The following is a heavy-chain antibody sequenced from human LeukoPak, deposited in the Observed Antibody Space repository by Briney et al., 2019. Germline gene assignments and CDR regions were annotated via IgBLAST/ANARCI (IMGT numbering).Heavy chain of an antibody. CDR1: GGSISSGDYY. D-gene: IGHD3-3*01. CDR2: IYYSGST. Sequence: SETLSLTCTVSGGSISSGDYYWSWIRQPPGKGLEWIGYIYYSGSTYYNPSLKSRVTISVDTSKNQFSLKLSSVTAADTAVYYCALMDFWSGYVNWFDPWGQGTLVTVSS. V-gene: IGHV4-30-4*08. J-gene: IGHJ5*02. CDR3: ALMDFWSGYVNWFDP.